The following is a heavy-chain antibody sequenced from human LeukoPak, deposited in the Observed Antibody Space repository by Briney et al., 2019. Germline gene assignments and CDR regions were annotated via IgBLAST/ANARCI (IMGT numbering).Heavy chain of an antibody. D-gene: IGHD2-2*02. Sequence: SETLSLTCAVYGGSFSGYYWSWIRKPPGKGLEWIGEINHSGSTNYNPSLKSRVTISVDTSKNQFSLKLSSVTAADTAVYYCARKRYCSSTSCYTPDFDYWGQGTLVTVSS. CDR2: INHSGST. V-gene: IGHV4-34*01. J-gene: IGHJ4*02. CDR1: GGSFSGYY. CDR3: ARKRYCSSTSCYTPDFDY.